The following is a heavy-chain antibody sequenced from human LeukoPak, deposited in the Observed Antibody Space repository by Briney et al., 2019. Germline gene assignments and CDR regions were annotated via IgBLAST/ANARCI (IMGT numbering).Heavy chain of an antibody. CDR3: AKDEGYSSGSYDYYGMDV. D-gene: IGHD6-19*01. CDR1: GFTFSSYA. J-gene: IGHJ6*01. CDR2: ISYDGSNK. V-gene: IGHV3-30-3*01. Sequence: GGSLRLSCAASGFTFSSYAMHWVRQAPGKGLEGVAVISYDGSNKYYADSVKGRFTISRDNSKNTLYLQMNSLRAADTPVSYCAKDEGYSSGSYDYYGMDVWGQGNTVTVSS.